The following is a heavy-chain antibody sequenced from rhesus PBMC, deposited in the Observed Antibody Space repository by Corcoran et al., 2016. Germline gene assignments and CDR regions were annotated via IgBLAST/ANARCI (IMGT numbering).Heavy chain of an antibody. J-gene: IGHJ5-2*02. V-gene: IGHV2-95*01. Sequence: QVTLKESGPALVKPTQTLTLTCTFSGFSISPTGTGVGWIRQPPVKALEWLASIYWNDSKYYSASLRRRLTISKETSKNQVVLTMTDLDPVDQAIYYCVRADGGSSTLDVWGRGALVTVSS. CDR3: VRADGGSSTLDV. CDR2: IYWNDSK. CDR1: GFSISPTGTG. D-gene: IGHD3-9*01.